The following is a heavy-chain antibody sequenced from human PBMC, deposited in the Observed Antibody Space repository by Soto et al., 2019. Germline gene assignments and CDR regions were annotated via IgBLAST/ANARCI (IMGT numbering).Heavy chain of an antibody. Sequence: QVQLVESGGGVVQPGRSLRLSCAASGFTFSSYAMHWVRRAPGKGLEWMAVMSYDGSNKYYADSVKGRFTISRDNSKNTLYLHMNRLRPEDTALHYCARYGGAYWGQGTLVIVSS. V-gene: IGHV3-30-3*01. CDR1: GFTFSSYA. J-gene: IGHJ4*02. CDR3: ARYGGAY. CDR2: MSYDGSNK. D-gene: IGHD3-16*01.